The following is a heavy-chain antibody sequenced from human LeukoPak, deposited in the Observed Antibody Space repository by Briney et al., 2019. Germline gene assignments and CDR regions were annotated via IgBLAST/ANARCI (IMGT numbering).Heavy chain of an antibody. CDR2: ISSSSSYM. CDR1: RFTFSSYD. J-gene: IGHJ3*02. V-gene: IGHV3-21*01. Sequence: GGSLRLSCAASRFTFSSYDINWVRQAPGKGLEWVSSISSSSSYMYYADSVKGRFTISRDNAKNSLYLQMNSLRAEDTAVYYCARVPCSSTSCGYAFDIWGQGTMVTVSS. D-gene: IGHD2-2*01. CDR3: ARVPCSSTSCGYAFDI.